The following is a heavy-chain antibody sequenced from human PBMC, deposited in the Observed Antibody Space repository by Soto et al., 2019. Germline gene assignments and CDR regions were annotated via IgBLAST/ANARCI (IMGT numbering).Heavy chain of an antibody. CDR3: ARIRSGGTGGGNYGMDV. CDR1: GFSLSTSGMC. Sequence: GSGPTLVNPPQTLTLTCTFSGFSLSTSGMCVSWIRQPPGKALEWLARIDWDDDKYYSTSLKTRLTISKDTSKNQVVLTMTNMDPVDTATYYCARIRSGGTGGGNYGMDVWGQGTTVTVSS. CDR2: IDWDDDK. V-gene: IGHV2-70*11. J-gene: IGHJ6*02. D-gene: IGHD3-16*01.